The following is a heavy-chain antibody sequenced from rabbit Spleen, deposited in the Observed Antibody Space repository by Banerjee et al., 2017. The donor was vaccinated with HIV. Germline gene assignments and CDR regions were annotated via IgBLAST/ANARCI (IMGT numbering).Heavy chain of an antibody. CDR3: ARDLTGVIGWNFYL. D-gene: IGHD1-1*01. CDR2: ISAATGKP. V-gene: IGHV1S45*01. J-gene: IGHJ4*01. Sequence: QAQLKESGGGLVQPGGSLTLSCKASGFDFSSYFLSWVRQAPGKGLEWIACISAATGKPVYATWAKGRFTISRTSSTTVTLRMTSLTAADTATYFCARDLTGVIGWNFYLWGPGTLVTVS. CDR1: GFDFSSYF.